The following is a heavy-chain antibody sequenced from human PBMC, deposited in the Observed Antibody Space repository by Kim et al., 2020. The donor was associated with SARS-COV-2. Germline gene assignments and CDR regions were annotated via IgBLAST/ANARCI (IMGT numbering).Heavy chain of an antibody. J-gene: IGHJ4*02. CDR2: IWYDGSNK. V-gene: IGHV3-33*01. D-gene: IGHD3-3*01. CDR1: GFTFSSYG. Sequence: GGSLRLSCAASGFTFSSYGMHWVRQAPGKGLEWVAVIWYDGSNKYYADSVKGRFTISRDNSKNTLYLQMNSLRAEDTAVYYCARGHTIFGVVPIFDYWGQGTLVTVSS. CDR3: ARGHTIFGVVPIFDY.